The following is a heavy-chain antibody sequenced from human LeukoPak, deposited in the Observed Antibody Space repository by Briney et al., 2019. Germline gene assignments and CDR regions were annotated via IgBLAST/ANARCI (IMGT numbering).Heavy chain of an antibody. J-gene: IGHJ4*01. CDR2: INSDGSST. V-gene: IGHV3-74*01. CDR3: ARAGYYSNYLGY. CDR1: GFNLCHYE. D-gene: IGHD3-10*01. Sequence: GGSLRLSCTASGFNLCHYEMNWVRPAPGKGLVWVSRINSDGSSTNYADSVKGRFTISRDNAKNTLYLQMNSLRAEDTAMYYCARAGYYSNYLGYWGEGTLVTVSS.